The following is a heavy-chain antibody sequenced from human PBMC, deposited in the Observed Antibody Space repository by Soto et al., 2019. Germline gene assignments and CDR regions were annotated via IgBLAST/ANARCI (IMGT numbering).Heavy chain of an antibody. V-gene: IGHV3-33*01. Sequence: PGGSLRLSCAASGFTLSNYGMHWVRQAPGKGLEWVTVIWYDGSNKYYADSVKGRFTISRDNSLNTLYLQMNGLRAEDTAVYYCARGQYRNYSDVSGYFDSWGQGTLVTVSS. CDR1: GFTLSNYG. CDR3: ARGQYRNYSDVSGYFDS. D-gene: IGHD3-22*01. J-gene: IGHJ4*02. CDR2: IWYDGSNK.